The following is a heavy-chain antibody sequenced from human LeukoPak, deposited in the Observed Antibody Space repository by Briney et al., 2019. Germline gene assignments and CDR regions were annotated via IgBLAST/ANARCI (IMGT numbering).Heavy chain of an antibody. CDR2: IGPTGSDR. D-gene: IGHD4-17*01. J-gene: IGHJ4*02. Sequence: GGSLRLSCTASGLTFSTSGFNWVRQAPGKGLEWVASIGPTGSDRYHADSIKGRFTISRDNAKNSLYLQMNSLRAEDTAVYYCARDDYGDYGMNYWGQGTLVTVSS. V-gene: IGHV3-21*01. CDR3: ARDDYGDYGMNY. CDR1: GLTFSTSG.